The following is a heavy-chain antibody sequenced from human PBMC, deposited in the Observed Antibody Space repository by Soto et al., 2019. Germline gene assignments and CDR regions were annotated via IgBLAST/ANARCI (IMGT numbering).Heavy chain of an antibody. D-gene: IGHD3-16*01. CDR2: ISGDGVSS. CDR3: AKDLSHWALDC. CDR1: GFDFSLYA. Sequence: HPGGSLRLSCAASGFDFSLYAMYWVRQAPGKGLEWVSIISGDGVSSYYAASVKGRFTISRDNSKNTLDLQMNSLRVEDSAVYYCAKDLSHWALDCWGQGALVTVSS. V-gene: IGHV3-23*01. J-gene: IGHJ4*02.